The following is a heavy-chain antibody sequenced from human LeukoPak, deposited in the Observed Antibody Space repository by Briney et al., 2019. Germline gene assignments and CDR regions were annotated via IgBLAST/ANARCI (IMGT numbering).Heavy chain of an antibody. D-gene: IGHD6-13*01. J-gene: IGHJ5*02. CDR1: GFTFSSYA. CDR2: ISYDGSNK. Sequence: GGSLRLSCAASGFTFSSYAMHWVRQAPGKGLEWVAVISYDGSNKYYADSVKGRFTISRDNSKNTLYLQMNSLRAEDTAVYYCVRQVKQLTVGWFDPWGQGTLVTVSS. V-gene: IGHV3-30-3*01. CDR3: VRQVKQLTVGWFDP.